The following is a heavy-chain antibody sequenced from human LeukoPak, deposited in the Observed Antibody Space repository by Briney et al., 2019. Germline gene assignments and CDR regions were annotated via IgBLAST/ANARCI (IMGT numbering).Heavy chain of an antibody. D-gene: IGHD3-9*01. CDR3: ARDQRQYDILTGSDY. J-gene: IGHJ4*02. V-gene: IGHV3-48*03. CDR1: GFTFSSYE. CDR2: ISSSGSTI. Sequence: GGSLTLSCAASGFTFSSYEMNWVRQAPGKGLEWVSYISSSGSTIYYADSVKGRFTIPRDNAKNSLYLQMNSLRAEDTAVYYCARDQRQYDILTGSDYWGQGTLVTVSS.